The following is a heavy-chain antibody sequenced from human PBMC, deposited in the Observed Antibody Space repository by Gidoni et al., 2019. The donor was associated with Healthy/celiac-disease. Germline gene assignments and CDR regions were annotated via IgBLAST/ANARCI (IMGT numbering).Heavy chain of an antibody. J-gene: IGHJ4*02. D-gene: IGHD1-26*01. Sequence: QVQLVESGGGVVQPGRSLRLSCAASGFPFSSYAMHWVRQAPGKGLEWVAVISYDGSNKYYADSVKGRFTISRDNSKNTLYLQMNSLRAEDTAVYYCARDRGGSYPLSFDYWGQGTLVTVSS. CDR3: ARDRGGSYPLSFDY. V-gene: IGHV3-30-3*01. CDR1: GFPFSSYA. CDR2: ISYDGSNK.